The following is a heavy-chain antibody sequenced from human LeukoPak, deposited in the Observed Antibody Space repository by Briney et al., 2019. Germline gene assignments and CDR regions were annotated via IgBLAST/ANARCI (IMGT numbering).Heavy chain of an antibody. CDR3: ARDPSVLMVYAIGDYYYYGMDV. J-gene: IGHJ6*02. D-gene: IGHD2-8*01. CDR2: INPSGGST. Sequence: ASVKVSCKASGYTFTSYYMHWVRQAPGQGLEWMGIINPSGGSTSYAQKFQGRVTTTRDTSTSTVYMELSSLRSEDTAVYYCARDPSVLMVYAIGDYYYYGMDVWGQGTTVTVSS. V-gene: IGHV1-46*01. CDR1: GYTFTSYY.